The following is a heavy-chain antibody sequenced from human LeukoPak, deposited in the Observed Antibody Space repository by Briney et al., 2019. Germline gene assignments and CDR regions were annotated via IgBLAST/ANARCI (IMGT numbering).Heavy chain of an antibody. J-gene: IGHJ4*02. CDR3: ARGKTMVYCGGDCYRFDN. D-gene: IGHD2-21*02. V-gene: IGHV1-2*02. CDR1: GYTFTSYY. CDR2: INPNSGGT. Sequence: GASVKVSCKASGYTFTSYYMYWVRQAPGQGLEWVGWINPNSGGTNYAQKFQGRVTMTRDTSISTAYMELSRLLSGDTAVYYCARGKTMVYCGGDCYRFDNWGQGTLVTVSS.